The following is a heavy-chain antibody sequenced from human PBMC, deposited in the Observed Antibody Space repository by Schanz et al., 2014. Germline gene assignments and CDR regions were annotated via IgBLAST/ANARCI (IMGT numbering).Heavy chain of an antibody. Sequence: QLQLVQSGAEVKKPGSSVKVSCKLSGGTFNSYTINWVRQAPGQGLEWMGWISAYNGHTDYAQKLQGRVTLTTDTSTSTAYMELRNLRSDDTAVYYCARLSVAGRPHVNYWYFDLWGRGTLVTVSS. CDR1: GGTFNSYT. J-gene: IGHJ2*01. CDR2: ISAYNGHT. D-gene: IGHD6-19*01. CDR3: ARLSVAGRPHVNYWYFDL. V-gene: IGHV1-18*01.